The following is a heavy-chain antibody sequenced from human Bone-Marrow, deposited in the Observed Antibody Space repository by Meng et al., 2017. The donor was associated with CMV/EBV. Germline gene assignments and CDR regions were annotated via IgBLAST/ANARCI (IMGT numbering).Heavy chain of an antibody. D-gene: IGHD1-14*01. Sequence: CAVSGGSSSRSNWWSWVRQPPGKGLEWIGEIYHSGSTNYNPSLKSRVTISVDKSKSQFSLKLSSVTAADTAVYYCARNHGKTDFDYWGQGTLVTVSS. CDR3: ARNHGKTDFDY. V-gene: IGHV4-4*02. CDR2: IYHSGST. CDR1: GGSSSRSNW. J-gene: IGHJ4*02.